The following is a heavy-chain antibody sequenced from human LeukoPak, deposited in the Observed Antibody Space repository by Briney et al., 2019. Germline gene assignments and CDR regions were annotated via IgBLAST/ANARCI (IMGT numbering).Heavy chain of an antibody. CDR2: ISGSGGST. J-gene: IGHJ3*02. CDR1: GFTFSSYA. D-gene: IGHD1-26*01. CDR3: AKPPLWWELHDAFDI. V-gene: IGHV3-23*01. Sequence: PGXXLRLSCAASGFTFSSYAMSWVRQAPGKGLEWVSAISGSGGSTYYADYVKGGFTICRENTKKTMYLKMNRQRAEDTAVYYCAKPPLWWELHDAFDIWGQGTMVTVSS.